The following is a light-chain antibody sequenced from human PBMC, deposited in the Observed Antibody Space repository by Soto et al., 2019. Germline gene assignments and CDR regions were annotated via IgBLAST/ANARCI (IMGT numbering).Light chain of an antibody. Sequence: EIVLTQSPGTLSLSPGERATLSCRASQSVTTYLAWYQQKPGQAPRLLIYDASTRATGIPARSSGSGSGTDFTLTIGSLEPEDFAVYYCQQRSNWPPSITFGQGTRLEIK. J-gene: IGKJ5*01. CDR2: DAS. V-gene: IGKV3-11*01. CDR1: QSVTTY. CDR3: QQRSNWPPSIT.